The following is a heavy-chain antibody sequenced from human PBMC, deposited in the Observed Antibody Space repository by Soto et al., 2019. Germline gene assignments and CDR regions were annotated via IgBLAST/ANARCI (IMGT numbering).Heavy chain of an antibody. CDR2: ISYDGSNK. J-gene: IGHJ4*02. CDR1: GFTFSSYG. V-gene: IGHV3-30*18. Sequence: QVQLVESGGGVVQPGRSLRLSCAASGFTFSSYGMHWVRQAPGKGLEWVAVISYDGSNKYYADSVKGRFTISRDNSKKTLYLQMNSLRAEDPAVYYCAKEEVYWGQGTLVTVSS. CDR3: AKEEVY.